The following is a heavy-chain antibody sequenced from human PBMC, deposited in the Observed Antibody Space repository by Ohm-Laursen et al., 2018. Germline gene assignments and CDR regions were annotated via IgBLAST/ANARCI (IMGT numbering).Heavy chain of an antibody. Sequence: GTLSLTCTVSGGSISSYYWSWIRQPPGKGLEWIGYIYYSGSTNYNPSLKSRVTISVDTSKNQFSLKLSSVTAADTAVYYCARVLEYCTNGVCPRFDPWGQGTLVTVSS. CDR3: ARVLEYCTNGVCPRFDP. V-gene: IGHV4-59*01. CDR1: GGSISSYY. D-gene: IGHD2-8*01. CDR2: IYYSGST. J-gene: IGHJ5*02.